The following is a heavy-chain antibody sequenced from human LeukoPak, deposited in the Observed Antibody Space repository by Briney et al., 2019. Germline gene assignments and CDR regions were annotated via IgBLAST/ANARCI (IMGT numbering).Heavy chain of an antibody. J-gene: IGHJ4*02. V-gene: IGHV3-23*01. CDR2: LSGSGGST. Sequence: GGSLRLSCAASGFPFSSYAMSWVRQAPGKGLEWVSALSGSGGSTYYADSVKGRFTISRDNSKNTLYLQMNSLRAEDTAVYCCVPGGQWVVPYFDYWGQGTLVTVSS. CDR1: GFPFSSYA. CDR3: VPGGQWVVPYFDY. D-gene: IGHD6-19*01.